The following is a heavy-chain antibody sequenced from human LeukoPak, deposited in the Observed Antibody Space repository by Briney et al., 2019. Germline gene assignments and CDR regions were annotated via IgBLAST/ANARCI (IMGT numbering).Heavy chain of an antibody. CDR2: IYYSGST. D-gene: IGHD6-13*01. CDR1: GGSISGYY. Sequence: SETLSLTCTVSGGSISGYYWSWIRQPPGKGLEWIGYIYYSGSTNYNPSLKSRVTVSVDTSKNQFSLKLSSVTAADTAVYYCARGCSAGTPHNWFDPWGQGTLVTVSS. J-gene: IGHJ5*02. CDR3: ARGCSAGTPHNWFDP. V-gene: IGHV4-59*01.